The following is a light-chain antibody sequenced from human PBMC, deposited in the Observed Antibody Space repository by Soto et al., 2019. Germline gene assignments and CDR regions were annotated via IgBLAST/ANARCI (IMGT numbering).Light chain of an antibody. CDR2: GAS. J-gene: IGKJ1*01. Sequence: EIVLTQSPGTLSLSPGERATLSCRASQSVSSSYLAWYQQNPGQAPRLLIYGASSRATGIPDRFSGSGSGTDFTLTISRLEPEDFAVYYCQQYGSSRTFGQGTKVEIK. CDR3: QQYGSSRT. V-gene: IGKV3-20*01. CDR1: QSVSSSY.